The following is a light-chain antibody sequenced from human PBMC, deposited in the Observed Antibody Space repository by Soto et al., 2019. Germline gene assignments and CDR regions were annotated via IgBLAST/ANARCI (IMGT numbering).Light chain of an antibody. J-gene: IGKJ1*01. Sequence: ERVLTQSPGTLSLSPGERATLSWGASQIVSSTYLAWFQQKAGQAPRLLIYGASTRATGIPSRFSGSGSGTEFTLPISSLQPDDFATYYCQHYNSYSEAFGQGTKVDIK. V-gene: IGKV3-20*01. CDR3: QHYNSYSEA. CDR1: QIVSSTY. CDR2: GAS.